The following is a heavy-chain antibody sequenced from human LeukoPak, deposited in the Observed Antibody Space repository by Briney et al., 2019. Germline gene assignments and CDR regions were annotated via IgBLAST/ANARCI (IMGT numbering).Heavy chain of an antibody. Sequence: SVKVSCKASGGTFSSYAISWVRQAPGQGLGWMGRIIPILGIANYAQKFQGRVTITADKSTSTAYMELSSLRSEDTAVYYCARDAGGVVPAATYFDLWGRGTLVTVSS. J-gene: IGHJ2*01. CDR2: IIPILGIA. CDR3: ARDAGGVVPAATYFDL. D-gene: IGHD2-2*01. CDR1: GGTFSSYA. V-gene: IGHV1-69*04.